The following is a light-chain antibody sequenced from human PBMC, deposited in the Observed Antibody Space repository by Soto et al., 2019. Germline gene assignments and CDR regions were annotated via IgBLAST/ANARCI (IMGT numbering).Light chain of an antibody. CDR3: SAYTSSSTLV. V-gene: IGLV2-14*01. CDR1: SSDVGGYNY. Sequence: QSALTQPASVSGSPGQSITISCTGTSSDVGGYNYVSWYQHHPGKAPKLMIYEVSDRPLGVSNRFSGSKSGNTASLTISGPQAEDEADYYCSAYTSSSTLVFGGGTKLTVL. J-gene: IGLJ2*01. CDR2: EVS.